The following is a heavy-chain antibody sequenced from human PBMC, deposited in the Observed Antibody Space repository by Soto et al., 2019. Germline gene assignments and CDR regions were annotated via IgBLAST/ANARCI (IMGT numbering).Heavy chain of an antibody. J-gene: IGHJ4*02. CDR3: ARDTGGSYDF. V-gene: IGHV3-72*01. Sequence: GGSLRLSCAASGFTFSDAWMNWVRQVPGMGLEWVGRTRTKANSYAAEYAPSVRGRFTISRHDSEDSMFLQLNSLKTEDTAVYYCARDTGGSYDFWGQGALVTVSS. CDR1: GFTFSDAW. D-gene: IGHD1-26*01. CDR2: TRTKANSYAA.